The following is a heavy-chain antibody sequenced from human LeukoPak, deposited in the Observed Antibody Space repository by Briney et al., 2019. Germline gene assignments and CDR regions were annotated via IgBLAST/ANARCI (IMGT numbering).Heavy chain of an antibody. V-gene: IGHV3-30-3*01. Sequence: GGSLRLSCAASGFTFSSYAMPWVRQAPGKGLEWVAVISYDGSNKYYADPVKGRFTISRDNSKNTLYLQMNSLRAEDTAVYYCARELDDPLRYCSSTSCYQYFDYWGQGTLVTVSS. CDR1: GFTFSSYA. D-gene: IGHD2-2*01. J-gene: IGHJ4*02. CDR2: ISYDGSNK. CDR3: ARELDDPLRYCSSTSCYQYFDY.